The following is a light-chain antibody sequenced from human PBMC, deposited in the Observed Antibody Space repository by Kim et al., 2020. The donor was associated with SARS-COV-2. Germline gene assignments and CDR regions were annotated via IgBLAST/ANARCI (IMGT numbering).Light chain of an antibody. J-gene: IGKJ2*01. Sequence: DIQLTQSPSFLSASVGDRVTITCRASQGISSYLAWYQLKPGKAPKLLIHAASTLQSGVPSRFSGSGSGTEFTLTINSLQPEDFAIYYCQQFNSYPYTFGQGTKLAI. CDR1: QGISSY. CDR2: AAS. CDR3: QQFNSYPYT. V-gene: IGKV1-9*01.